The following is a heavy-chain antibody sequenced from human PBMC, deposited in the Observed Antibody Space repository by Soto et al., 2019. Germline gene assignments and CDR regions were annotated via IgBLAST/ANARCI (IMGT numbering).Heavy chain of an antibody. CDR1: GFTFSSYG. V-gene: IGHV3-30*03. J-gene: IGHJ6*02. D-gene: IGHD3-3*01. CDR2: ISYDGSKK. Sequence: QVQLVESGGGVVQPGRSLRLSCAASGFTFSSYGMHWVRQAPGKGLEWVAVISYDGSKKYYADSVKGRFTISRDNSKNTLYLQMNSLRAEDTAVYYCAGQNYDFWSGYLNYYGMDVWGQGTTVTVSS. CDR3: AGQNYDFWSGYLNYYGMDV.